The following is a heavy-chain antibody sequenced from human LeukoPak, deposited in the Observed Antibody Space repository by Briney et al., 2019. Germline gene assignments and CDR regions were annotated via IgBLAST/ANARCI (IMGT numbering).Heavy chain of an antibody. CDR1: GFTFDDYA. CDR2: ISWNSGSI. D-gene: IGHD3-9*01. V-gene: IGHV3-9*01. J-gene: IGHJ4*02. Sequence: GGSLRLSCAASGFTFDDYAMHWVRQAPGKGLEWVPGISWNSGSIGYADSVKGRFTISRDNAKNSLYLQMDSLRDEDTALYYCAKDTRDILTGYYNTALDYWGQGTLVTVSS. CDR3: AKDTRDILTGYYNTALDY.